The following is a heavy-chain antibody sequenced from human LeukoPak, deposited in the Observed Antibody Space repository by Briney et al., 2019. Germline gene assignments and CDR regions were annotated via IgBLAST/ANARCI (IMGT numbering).Heavy chain of an antibody. CDR2: ISYDGSNK. V-gene: IGHV3-30*18. D-gene: IGHD2-8*02. CDR1: GFTFSSYG. J-gene: IGHJ4*02. CDR3: AKRDLWWPPDY. Sequence: PGGSLRLSCAASGFTFSSYGMHWVRQAPGKGLEWVAVISYDGSNKYYADSVKGRFTISRDNSKNTLYLQMNSLRAEDTAVYYCAKRDLWWPPDYWGQGTLVTVSS.